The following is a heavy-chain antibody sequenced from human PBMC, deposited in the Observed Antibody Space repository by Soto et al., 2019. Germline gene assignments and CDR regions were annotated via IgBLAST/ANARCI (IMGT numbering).Heavy chain of an antibody. D-gene: IGHD4-4*01. CDR1: GFTFADYA. J-gene: IGHJ6*03. V-gene: IGHV3-9*01. CDR2: ISWNSGIR. Sequence: GGSLRLSCAASGFTFADYAMHWVRQAPGKGLEWVSGISWNSGIRGYADSVKGRFTISRDNAKNSLYLQMNSLRAEDTALYYCAKDATGYSSYYNYMDVWGKGTTVTVS. CDR3: AKDATGYSSYYNYMDV.